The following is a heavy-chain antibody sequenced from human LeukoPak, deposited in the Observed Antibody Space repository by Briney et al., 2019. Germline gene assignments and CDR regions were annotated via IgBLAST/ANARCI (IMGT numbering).Heavy chain of an antibody. V-gene: IGHV4-59*01. J-gene: IGHJ5*02. D-gene: IGHD1-26*01. CDR2: IYYTGST. CDR1: GGSISTYY. Sequence: SETLSLTCTVSGGSISTYYWGWIRQPPGKGLEWIGYIYYTGSTSYNPSLKSRVTMSLDASKNQFSLELNSVTPADTAVYYCARGGNYWPQWWFDPWGRGTLVSVSS. CDR3: ARGGNYWPQWWFDP.